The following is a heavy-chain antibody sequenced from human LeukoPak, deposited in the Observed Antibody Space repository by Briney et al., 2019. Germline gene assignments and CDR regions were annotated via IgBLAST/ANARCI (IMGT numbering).Heavy chain of an antibody. V-gene: IGHV1-69*04. J-gene: IGHJ6*02. CDR3: ARGAMVHYYYYGMDV. CDR2: IIPILGIA. D-gene: IGHD5-18*01. CDR1: GGTFSSYA. Sequence: GASVKVSCKASGGTFSSYAISWVRQAPGQGLEWMGRIIPILGIANYAQKFQGRVTITADKSTSTAYMELSSLRSEDTAVYYCARGAMVHYYYYGMDVWGQGTTVTVSS.